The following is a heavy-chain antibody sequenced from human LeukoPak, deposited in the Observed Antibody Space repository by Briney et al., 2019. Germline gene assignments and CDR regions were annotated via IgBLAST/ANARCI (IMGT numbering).Heavy chain of an antibody. CDR3: ARRGCSSTSCYYDY. V-gene: IGHV4-34*01. Sequence: PSETLSLTCAVYGGSFSGYYWSWIRQPPGKGLEWIGEINHSGSTNYNPSLKSRVTISVDTSKNQFSLKVSSVTAADTAVYYCARRGCSSTSCYYDYWGQGTLVTVSS. CDR2: INHSGST. CDR1: GGSFSGYY. J-gene: IGHJ4*02. D-gene: IGHD2-2*01.